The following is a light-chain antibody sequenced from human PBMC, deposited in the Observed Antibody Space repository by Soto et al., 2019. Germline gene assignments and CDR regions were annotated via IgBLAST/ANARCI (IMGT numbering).Light chain of an antibody. J-gene: IGLJ3*02. CDR3: CSHSSSITWM. CDR2: EVT. CDR1: SSYVGGYNF. Sequence: QSALTQTASVSGSPGQSITISCTGTSSYVGGYNFVSWYQQHPGKAPKLIIHEVTNRPSGVSNRFSGSKSGNTASLTISGLQAEDEAVYYCCSHSSSITWMFGGGTKLTVL. V-gene: IGLV2-14*03.